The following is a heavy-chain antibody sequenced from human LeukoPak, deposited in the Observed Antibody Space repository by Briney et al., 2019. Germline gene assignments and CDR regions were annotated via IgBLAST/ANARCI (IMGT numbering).Heavy chain of an antibody. Sequence: PGGSLRLSCAASGFNFSSYEMNWVRQAPGKGLEWVAYISSSGSTLYYADSVKGRLTISRDNAKNSLYLQIDSLRAEDTAVYYCAGFSGYYYAGDWFDPWGQGTQVTVSS. D-gene: IGHD3-22*01. CDR3: AGFSGYYYAGDWFDP. CDR2: ISSSGSTL. V-gene: IGHV3-48*03. J-gene: IGHJ5*02. CDR1: GFNFSSYE.